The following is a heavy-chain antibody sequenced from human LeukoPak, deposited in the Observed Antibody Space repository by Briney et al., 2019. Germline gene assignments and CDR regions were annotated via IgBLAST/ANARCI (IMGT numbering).Heavy chain of an antibody. CDR3: ARFCTSSGTVIARNNWFDP. CDR1: SFTFSNYG. V-gene: IGHV3-33*01. J-gene: IGHJ5*02. D-gene: IGHD2/OR15-2a*01. Sequence: GGSLRLSCAPSSFTFSNYGMHWVRQAPGGGLEWVALIWFDGSYQYYADSVKGRFTISRDNSKNTLTLQLNSLRAEDTAIYYCARFCTSSGTVIARNNWFDPWGQGTLVTVSS. CDR2: IWFDGSYQ.